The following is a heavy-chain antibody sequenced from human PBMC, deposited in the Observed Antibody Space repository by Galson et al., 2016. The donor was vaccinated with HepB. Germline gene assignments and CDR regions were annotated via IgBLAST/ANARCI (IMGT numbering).Heavy chain of an antibody. CDR1: GDSVSNNKAA. CDR3: ARAVELGRGVRV. CDR2: TYYRSNWNN. D-gene: IGHD3-10*01. J-gene: IGHJ6*02. Sequence: CAISGDSVSNNKAAWIWIRQSPLRGLEWLGRTYYRSNWNNDNAVSVRSRITINADPYKNQAALQLNSVTPEDTAAYYCARAVELGRGVRVWGQGTTVTVS. V-gene: IGHV6-1*01.